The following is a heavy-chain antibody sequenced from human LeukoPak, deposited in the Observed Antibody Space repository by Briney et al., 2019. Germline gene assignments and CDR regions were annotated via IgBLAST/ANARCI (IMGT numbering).Heavy chain of an antibody. CDR2: IYHSGST. Sequence: SETLSLTCTLSGGSISIYYWSWIRQPPGKGLEWIGYIYHSGSTNYNPSLKSRVTISVDTSKNQFSLKLSSVTAADTAVYYCARGGGYASPIGYWGQGALVTVSS. CDR1: GGSISIYY. D-gene: IGHD5-12*01. V-gene: IGHV4-59*01. CDR3: ARGGGYASPIGY. J-gene: IGHJ4*02.